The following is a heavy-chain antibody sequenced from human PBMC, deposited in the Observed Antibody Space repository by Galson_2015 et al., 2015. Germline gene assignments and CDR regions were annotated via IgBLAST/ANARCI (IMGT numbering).Heavy chain of an antibody. CDR3: ARGRDYGGNSDGVPDY. CDR1: GYTFTSYG. CDR2: ISAYNGNT. V-gene: IGHV1-18*01. Sequence: SVKVSCKASGYTFTSYGISWVRQAPGQGLEWMGWISAYNGNTNYAQKLQGRVTMTTDTSTSTAYMELRSLRSDDTAVYYCARGRDYGGNSDGVPDYWGHGTLVTVSS. D-gene: IGHD4-23*01. J-gene: IGHJ4*01.